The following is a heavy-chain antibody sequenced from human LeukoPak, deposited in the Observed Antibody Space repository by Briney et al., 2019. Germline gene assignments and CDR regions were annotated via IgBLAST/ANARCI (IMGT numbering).Heavy chain of an antibody. CDR3: ARFSTRRYYDSSGYYFDY. D-gene: IGHD3-22*01. J-gene: IGHJ4*02. Sequence: SETLSLTCTVSGGSISSGGYYWSWIRQHPGKGLEWIGYIYYSGSTYYNPSLKSRVTISVDTSKNQFSLKLSSVTAADTAVYYCARFSTRRYYDSSGYYFDYWGQGTLVTVSS. CDR1: GGSISSGGYY. V-gene: IGHV4-31*03. CDR2: IYYSGST.